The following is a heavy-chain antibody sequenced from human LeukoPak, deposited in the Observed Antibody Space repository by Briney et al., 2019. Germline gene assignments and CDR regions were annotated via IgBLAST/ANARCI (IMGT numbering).Heavy chain of an antibody. CDR1: GYTFTSYG. D-gene: IGHD2-2*01. V-gene: IGHV1-18*01. CDR3: ARGGIVVVPAALNPFDY. Sequence: ASVKVSCKASGYTFTSYGNSWVRQAPGQGREGMGWISAYNGNTNYAQKLQGRVTMTPDTSTSTAYMELRSLRSDDTAVYYCARGGIVVVPAALNPFDYWGQGTLVTVSS. CDR2: ISAYNGNT. J-gene: IGHJ4*02.